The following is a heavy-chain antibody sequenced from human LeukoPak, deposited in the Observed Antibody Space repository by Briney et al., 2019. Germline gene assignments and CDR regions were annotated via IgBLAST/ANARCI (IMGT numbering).Heavy chain of an antibody. D-gene: IGHD3-3*01. CDR2: IKLDGSEK. CDR1: GFTFGKYW. Sequence: PGGSLRLSCVASGFTFGKYWMSWVRQAPGKGLEWVANIKLDGSEKNYVDSVKGRFTISRDNSKNTLYLQMNSLRAEDTAVYYCAKDVWIFGVVNPFDYWGQGTLVTVSS. V-gene: IGHV3-7*01. CDR3: AKDVWIFGVVNPFDY. J-gene: IGHJ4*02.